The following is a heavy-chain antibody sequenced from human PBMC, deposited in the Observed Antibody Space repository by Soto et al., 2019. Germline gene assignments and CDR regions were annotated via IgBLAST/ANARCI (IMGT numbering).Heavy chain of an antibody. J-gene: IGHJ4*02. CDR3: ARVATPGAVAPTDY. V-gene: IGHV3-33*01. D-gene: IGHD6-19*01. Sequence: QVQLVESGGGVVQPGRSLRLSCAASGFTFSSYGMHWVRQAPGKGLEWVAVIWYDGSNKYYADSVKGRFTISRDNXXNTLYLQMNSLRAEDTAVYYCARVATPGAVAPTDYWGQGTLVTVSS. CDR1: GFTFSSYG. CDR2: IWYDGSNK.